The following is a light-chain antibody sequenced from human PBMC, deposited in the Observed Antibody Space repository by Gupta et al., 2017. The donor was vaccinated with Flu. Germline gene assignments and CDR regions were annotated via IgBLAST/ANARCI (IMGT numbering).Light chain of an antibody. J-gene: IGLJ1*01. CDR1: RSDIGGYTL. CDR3: CSYAGDNTYV. Sequence: QSTLTKPASVSGSPGQSITISCTGTRSDIGGYTLVSWYQQHPGKAPKVMIYEDSKRPSGASNRFSGSKSGNTASLTIAGLQAEDEGVYYCCSYAGDNTYVFGSGTKVTVL. V-gene: IGLV2-23*01. CDR2: EDS.